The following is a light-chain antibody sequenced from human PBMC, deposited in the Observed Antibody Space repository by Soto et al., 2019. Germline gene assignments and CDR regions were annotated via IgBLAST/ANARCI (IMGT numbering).Light chain of an antibody. CDR3: QQSYNIPRAT. CDR1: QGIRSY. CDR2: GAS. Sequence: EIQLTQSPSXLSASVGDRVTITCRASQGIRSYLAWYQQRPGKAPELLIYGASSLQSGVPPRFSGSGSGTDFTLTISSLQPEDFATYFCQQSYNIPRATFGQGTKVDIK. V-gene: IGKV1-39*01. J-gene: IGKJ1*01.